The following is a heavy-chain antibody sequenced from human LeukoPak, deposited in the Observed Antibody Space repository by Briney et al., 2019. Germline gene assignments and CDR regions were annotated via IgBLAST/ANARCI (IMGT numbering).Heavy chain of an antibody. V-gene: IGHV3-23*01. D-gene: IGHD3-10*01. CDR2: ISSSGGST. CDR3: ARDPYYVSGTYRYFDL. Sequence: GGSLRLSCAASGFTFDSYAMTWVRQAPGKGLEWVSTISSSGGSTYYADSVKGRFTISRDNPENTLFLQMNSLRAEDTAVYYCARDPYYVSGTYRYFDLWGQGTLVTVSS. CDR1: GFTFDSYA. J-gene: IGHJ4*02.